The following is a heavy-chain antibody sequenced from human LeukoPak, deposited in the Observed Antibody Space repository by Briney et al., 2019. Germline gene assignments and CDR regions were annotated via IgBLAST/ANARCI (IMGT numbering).Heavy chain of an antibody. CDR3: ARDPGGFGGAFDI. V-gene: IGHV3-7*01. Sequence: GGSLRLSCEASGFTFSSYWMSWVRQAPGKGLEWVANIKQDGSEKYYVDSVKGRFTISRDNAKNSLYLQMNSLRAEDTAVYYCARDPGGFGGAFDIWGQGTMVTVSS. CDR1: GFTFSSYW. J-gene: IGHJ3*02. CDR2: IKQDGSEK. D-gene: IGHD3-16*01.